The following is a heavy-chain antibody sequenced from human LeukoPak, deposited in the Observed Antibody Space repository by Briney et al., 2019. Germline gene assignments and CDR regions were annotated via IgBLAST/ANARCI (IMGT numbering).Heavy chain of an antibody. CDR1: GYTFTSYD. CDR2: INPNSGGT. V-gene: IGHV1-2*02. Sequence: ASVKVSCKASGYTFTSYDINWVRQAPGQGLEWMGWINPNSGGTNYAQKFQGRVTMTRDTSISTAYMELSRLRSDDTAVYYCARGPILYRANYYYYYMDVWGKGTTVTISS. CDR3: ARGPILYRANYYYYYMDV. J-gene: IGHJ6*03. D-gene: IGHD2-8*01.